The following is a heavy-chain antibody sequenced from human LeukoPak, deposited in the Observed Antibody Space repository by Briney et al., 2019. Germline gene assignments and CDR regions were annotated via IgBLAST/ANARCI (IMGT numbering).Heavy chain of an antibody. CDR2: VDWDDDK. Sequence: SASGPTLVNPTQTLTLTCTFSGFSLSTSGMCVSWIRQPPGKALEWLAVVDWDDDKYYSTSLKTRLTISKDNSKNQVVLTMSDMDPVDTATYYCARMRYTVSYSHFGYWGQGTLVTVSS. D-gene: IGHD1-26*01. V-gene: IGHV2-70*01. CDR3: ARMRYTVSYSHFGY. J-gene: IGHJ4*02. CDR1: GFSLSTSGMC.